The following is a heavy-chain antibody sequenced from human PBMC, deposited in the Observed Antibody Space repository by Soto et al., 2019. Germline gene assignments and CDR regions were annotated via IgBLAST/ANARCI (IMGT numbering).Heavy chain of an antibody. V-gene: IGHV4-4*02. CDR1: GGSISSSYW. Sequence: QVQLQESGPGLVKPSGTLSLTCAVSGGSISSSYWWSWVRQPPGKGLEWIGEIYHSGSTNYNTSLKSRVTIAVDKSKNQFSLKVTSVTAADTAVYYCARVSGSYYYGMDVWGQVTTVTVSS. CDR3: ARVSGSYYYGMDV. CDR2: IYHSGST. J-gene: IGHJ6*02.